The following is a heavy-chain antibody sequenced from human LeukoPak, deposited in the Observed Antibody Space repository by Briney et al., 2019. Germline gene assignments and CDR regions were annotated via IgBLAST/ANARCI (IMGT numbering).Heavy chain of an antibody. CDR3: ARERGRTYYYDSSGFWGVLDI. J-gene: IGHJ3*02. D-gene: IGHD3-22*01. CDR2: IYYSGST. Sequence: PSETLSLTCTVSGGSISSGDYYWSWIRQPPGKGLEWIGYIYYSGSTYYNPSLKSRVTISVDTSKKQFSLKLRSETAADTAVYYCARERGRTYYYDSSGFWGVLDIWGQGTMVTVSS. CDR1: GGSISSGDYY. V-gene: IGHV4-30-4*01.